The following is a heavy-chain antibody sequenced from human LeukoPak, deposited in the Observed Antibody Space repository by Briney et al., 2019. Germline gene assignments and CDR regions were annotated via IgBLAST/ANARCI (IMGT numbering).Heavy chain of an antibody. CDR3: AKPLGGVGQHNDY. D-gene: IGHD2-21*01. CDR1: GFTFSSYA. V-gene: IGHV3-23*01. CDR2: ISGSGGST. J-gene: IGHJ4*02. Sequence: GGSLRLSCAASGFTFSSYAMSWVRQAPGKGLEWVSAISGSGGSTYYADSVKGRFTISRDNSRNTLYLQMNSLRAEDTAVYYCAKPLGGVGQHNDYWGQGTLVTVSS.